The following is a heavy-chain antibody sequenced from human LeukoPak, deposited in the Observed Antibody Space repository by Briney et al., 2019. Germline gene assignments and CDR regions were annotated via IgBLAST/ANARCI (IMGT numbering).Heavy chain of an antibody. Sequence: PGGSLRLSCAASGFTFDDYAMHWVRQAPGKGLEWVSCINWNSGSIAYADSVKGRFTVSRDNAKNSLHLQMNSLRVEDTALYYCAKDSGYSYEQFDYWGQGTLVTVSS. CDR3: AKDSGYSYEQFDY. V-gene: IGHV3-9*01. CDR1: GFTFDDYA. D-gene: IGHD5-18*01. CDR2: INWNSGSI. J-gene: IGHJ4*02.